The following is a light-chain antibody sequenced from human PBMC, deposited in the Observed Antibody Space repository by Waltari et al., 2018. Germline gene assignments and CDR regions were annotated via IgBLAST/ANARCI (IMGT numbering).Light chain of an antibody. CDR1: QTVLYSSNNKNY. J-gene: IGKJ4*01. CDR3: QQYYSTPLA. V-gene: IGKV4-1*01. Sequence: DFVMTQSPDSLAVSLGERATINCKSSQTVLYSSNNKNYLAWYQQKPGQPPKLLIYWASTRESGVPDRCSGSGSGTDFTLTISSLQAEDVAVYYCQQYYSTPLAFGGGTKVEIK. CDR2: WAS.